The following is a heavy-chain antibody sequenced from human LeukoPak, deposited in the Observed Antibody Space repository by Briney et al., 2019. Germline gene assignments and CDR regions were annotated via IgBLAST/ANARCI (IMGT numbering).Heavy chain of an antibody. CDR1: GFTFSFYG. Sequence: GGSLRLSCAASGFTFSFYGMHWVRQAPGKGLDWVAAISPDGNDKFYADSVKGRFTISRDNSRNTLYMQMNSLRADDTAVYYCAKDRPSRVRCDPNWGQGTLVSVSS. J-gene: IGHJ4*02. CDR3: AKDRPSRVRCDPN. D-gene: IGHD2-21*01. CDR2: ISPDGNDK. V-gene: IGHV3-30*18.